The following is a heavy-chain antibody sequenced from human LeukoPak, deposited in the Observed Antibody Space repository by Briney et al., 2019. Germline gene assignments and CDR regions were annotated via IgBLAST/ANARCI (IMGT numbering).Heavy chain of an antibody. Sequence: GASVKVSCKASGYTFTSYGISWVRQAPGQGLEWMGWISAYNGNTNYAQKLQGRVTMTTDTSTSTAYMELRSLRSDDTAVYYCARDSHSSGWSCTTRTRIRTYYFDYWGQGTLVTVSS. CDR1: GYTFTSYG. V-gene: IGHV1-18*01. CDR2: ISAYNGNT. CDR3: ARDSHSSGWSCTTRTRIRTYYFDY. J-gene: IGHJ4*02. D-gene: IGHD6-19*01.